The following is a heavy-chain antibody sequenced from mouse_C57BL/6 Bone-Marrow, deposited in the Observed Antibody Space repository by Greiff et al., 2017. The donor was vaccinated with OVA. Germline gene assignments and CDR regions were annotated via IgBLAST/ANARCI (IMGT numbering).Heavy chain of an antibody. Sequence: VQLQQPGAELVMPGASVKLSCKASGYTFTSYWMHWVKQRPGQGLEWIGEIDPSDSYTNYNQKFKGKSTLTVDKSSSTAYMQLSSLTSEDSAVYYCLYAMDYWGQGTSVTVSS. V-gene: IGHV1-69*01. J-gene: IGHJ4*01. CDR2: IDPSDSYT. CDR1: GYTFTSYW. CDR3: LYAMDY.